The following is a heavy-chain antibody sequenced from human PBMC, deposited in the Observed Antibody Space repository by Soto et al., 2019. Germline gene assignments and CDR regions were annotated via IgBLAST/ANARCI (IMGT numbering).Heavy chain of an antibody. V-gene: IGHV1-2*04. D-gene: IGHD2-2*01. Sequence: QVQLVQSGAEVKKPGASVKVSCKASGYTFTGYYMHWVRQTPGQGLEWMGWINHNSGGTNYAQKFQVWVTMTRDTSISTAYMELSRLRSDDTAVYYCARDLYQKYGMDVWGQGTTVTVSS. J-gene: IGHJ6*02. CDR3: ARDLYQKYGMDV. CDR1: GYTFTGYY. CDR2: INHNSGGT.